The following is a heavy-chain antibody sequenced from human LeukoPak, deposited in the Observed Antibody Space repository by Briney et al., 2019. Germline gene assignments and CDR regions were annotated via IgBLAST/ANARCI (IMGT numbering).Heavy chain of an antibody. CDR2: IIGSGGDT. J-gene: IGHJ4*02. CDR3: AKAWAAAGTFAS. V-gene: IGHV3-23*01. CDR1: GFTLRSYA. D-gene: IGHD6-13*01. Sequence: GGSLRLSCAASGFTLRSYAMSGFPQAPGKGLEGFSTIIGSGGDTYYADSVKGRFTISRDTSKNTLYLQMKSLRAEDTAVYYCAKAWAAAGTFASWGQGTLVTVSS.